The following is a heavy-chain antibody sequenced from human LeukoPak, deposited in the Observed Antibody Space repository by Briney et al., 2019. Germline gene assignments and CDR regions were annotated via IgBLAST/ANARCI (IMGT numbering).Heavy chain of an antibody. CDR3: ARGVSHDYVWGSIGINWFDP. Sequence: PSETLSLTCTVSGGSISGSSYYWSWIRQPPGKGLEWIGEINHSGSTNYNPSLKSRVTISVDTSKNQFSLKLSSVTAADTAVYYCARGVSHDYVWGSIGINWFDPWGQGTLVTVSS. J-gene: IGHJ5*02. CDR1: GGSISGSSYY. CDR2: INHSGST. V-gene: IGHV4-39*07. D-gene: IGHD3-16*01.